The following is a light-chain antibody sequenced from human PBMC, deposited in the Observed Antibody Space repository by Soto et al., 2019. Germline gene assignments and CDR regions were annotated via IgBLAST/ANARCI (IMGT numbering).Light chain of an antibody. Sequence: QSVLTQPPSVSGAPGQRVTISCTGSSSNIGAGYDVHWYQQLPGTAPKLLSYGNSNRPSGVPDRFSGSKSGTSASLAITGLQAEDDADYYCQSYDSSLSGYVFGTGTKLTVL. V-gene: IGLV1-40*01. J-gene: IGLJ1*01. CDR3: QSYDSSLSGYV. CDR2: GNS. CDR1: SSNIGAGYD.